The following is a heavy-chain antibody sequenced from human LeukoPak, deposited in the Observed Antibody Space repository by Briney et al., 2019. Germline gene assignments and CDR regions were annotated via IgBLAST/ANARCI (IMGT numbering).Heavy chain of an antibody. D-gene: IGHD6-19*01. CDR1: GGTFSSYA. J-gene: IGHJ4*02. Sequence: SVKVSCMASGGTFSSYAISWVRQAPGQGLEWMGRIIPIFGIANYAQKFQGRVTITADKSTSTAYMELSSLRSEDTAVYYCARGESEGGWYVGSHFDYWGQGTLVTVSS. CDR2: IIPIFGIA. CDR3: ARGESEGGWYVGSHFDY. V-gene: IGHV1-69*04.